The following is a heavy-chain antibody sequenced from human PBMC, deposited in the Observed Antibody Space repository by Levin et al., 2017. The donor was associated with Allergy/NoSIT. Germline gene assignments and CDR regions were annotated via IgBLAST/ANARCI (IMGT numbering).Heavy chain of an antibody. V-gene: IGHV4-61*01. Sequence: SETLSLTCTVSGGSVSSGSYYWSWIRQPPGKGLEWIGYIYYSGSTNYNPSLKSRVTISVDTSKNQFSLKLSSVTAADTAVYYCARDFGFRYYGMDVWGQGTTVTVSS. CDR3: ARDFGFRYYGMDV. CDR1: GGSVSSGSYY. J-gene: IGHJ6*02. CDR2: IYYSGST. D-gene: IGHD3-3*01.